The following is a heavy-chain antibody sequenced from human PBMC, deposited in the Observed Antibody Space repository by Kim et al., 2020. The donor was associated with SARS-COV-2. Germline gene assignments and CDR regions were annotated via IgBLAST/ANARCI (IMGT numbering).Heavy chain of an antibody. CDR1: GFTFSSYA. Sequence: GGSLRLSCAASGFTFSSYAMHWVRQAPGKGLEWVAVISYDGSNKYYADSVKGRFTISRDNSKNTLYLQMNSLRAEDTAVYYCARAVYSYGGYFDYWGQGTLVTVSS. V-gene: IGHV3-30*04. J-gene: IGHJ4*02. CDR2: ISYDGSNK. CDR3: ARAVYSYGGYFDY. D-gene: IGHD5-18*01.